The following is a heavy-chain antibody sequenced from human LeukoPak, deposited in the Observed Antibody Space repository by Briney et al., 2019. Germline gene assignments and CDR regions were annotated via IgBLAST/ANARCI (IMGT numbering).Heavy chain of an antibody. Sequence: ASVKVSCKASGYTSTGYYMHWVRQAPGQGLEWMGWINPNSGGTNYAQKFQGRVTMTRDTSISTAYMELSRLRSDDTAVYYCARLYSGYDGYFDYWGQGTLVTVSS. D-gene: IGHD5-12*01. J-gene: IGHJ4*02. CDR2: INPNSGGT. V-gene: IGHV1-2*02. CDR3: ARLYSGYDGYFDY. CDR1: GYTSTGYY.